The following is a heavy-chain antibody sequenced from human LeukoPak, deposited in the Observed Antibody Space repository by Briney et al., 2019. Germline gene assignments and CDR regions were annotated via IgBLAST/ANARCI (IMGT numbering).Heavy chain of an antibody. CDR1: GFTFSSYS. Sequence: PGGSLRLSCAASGFTFSSYSMNWVRQAPGKGLEWVSYISSSSSTIYYADSVKGRFTISRDNAKNSLYLQMNSLRAEDTAVYYCARGKSGSYRARDYSGQGTLVTVSS. CDR3: ARGKSGSYRARDY. CDR2: ISSSSSTI. V-gene: IGHV3-48*01. D-gene: IGHD1-26*01. J-gene: IGHJ4*02.